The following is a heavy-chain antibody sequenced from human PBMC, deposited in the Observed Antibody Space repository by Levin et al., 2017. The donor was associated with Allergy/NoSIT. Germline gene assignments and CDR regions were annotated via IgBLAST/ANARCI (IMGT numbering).Heavy chain of an antibody. CDR2: IYASADSI. CDR1: GFTFSSYA. Sequence: SCAASGFTFSSYAMSWVRQAPGKGLEWVSAIYASADSIYYSDSVQGRFTISRDSSKNTLYLHMNSLRAEDTAVYYCARSSRGYGTFDYWGQGTLVTVSS. CDR3: ARSSRGYGTFDY. J-gene: IGHJ4*02. V-gene: IGHV3-23*01. D-gene: IGHD5-12*01.